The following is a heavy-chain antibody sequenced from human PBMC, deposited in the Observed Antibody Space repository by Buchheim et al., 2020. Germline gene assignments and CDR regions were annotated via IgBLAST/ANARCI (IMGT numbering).Heavy chain of an antibody. J-gene: IGHJ6*03. CDR3: ARDRATYCGGDCYSYYYYYYMDV. D-gene: IGHD2-21*02. V-gene: IGHV3-7*01. CDR1: GFTFSSYW. CDR2: IKQDGSEK. Sequence: EVQLVESGGGLVQPGGSLRLSCAASGFTFSSYWMSWVRQAPGKGLEWVANIKQDGSEKYYVDSVKGRFTIYRDNAKNSLYLQMNSLRAEDTAVYYCARDRATYCGGDCYSYYYYYYMDVWGKGTT.